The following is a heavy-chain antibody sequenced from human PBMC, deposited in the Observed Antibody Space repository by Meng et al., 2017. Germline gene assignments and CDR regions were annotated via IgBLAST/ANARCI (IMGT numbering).Heavy chain of an antibody. D-gene: IGHD4-17*01. CDR1: GYTFTRYG. V-gene: IGHV1-18*01. J-gene: IGHJ2*01. CDR3: ARGGSRYYGDYNWYFDL. Sequence: QGQLVQSGSEVKKPGASLKGACKASGYTFTRYGISWVRQAPGQGLEWMGWISAYNGNTNYAQKLQGRVTMTTDTSTSTAYMELRSLRSDDTAVYYCARGGSRYYGDYNWYFDLWGRGTLVTVSS. CDR2: ISAYNGNT.